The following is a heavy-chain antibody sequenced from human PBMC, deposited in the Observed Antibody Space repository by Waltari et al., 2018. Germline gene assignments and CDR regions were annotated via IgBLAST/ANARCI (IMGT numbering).Heavy chain of an antibody. V-gene: IGHV1-2*06. CDR1: GYTFTGYY. CDR3: ARGPIVVVITQYYYYYGMDV. CDR2: INPNSGGT. Sequence: QVQLVQSGAEVKKPGASVKVSCKASGYTFTGYYMHWVRQAPGQGLEWMGRINPNSGGTNYAQKFQGRVTMTRDTSISTAYMELRRLRSDDTAVYYCARGPIVVVITQYYYYYGMDVWGQGTTVTVSS. J-gene: IGHJ6*02. D-gene: IGHD3-22*01.